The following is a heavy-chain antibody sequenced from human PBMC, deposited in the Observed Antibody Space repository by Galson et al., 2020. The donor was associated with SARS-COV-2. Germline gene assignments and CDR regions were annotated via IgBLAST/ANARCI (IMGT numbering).Heavy chain of an antibody. CDR2: INPNSGGT. J-gene: IGHJ4*02. CDR3: ARHPYYYDSSGYTQPFDY. V-gene: IGHV1-2*02. CDR1: GYTFTGYY. D-gene: IGHD3-22*01. Sequence: ASVKVSCKASGYTFTGYYMHWVRQAPGQGLEWMGWINPNSGGTNYAQKFQGRVTMTRDTSISTAYMELSRLRSDDTAVYYCARHPYYYDSSGYTQPFDYWGQGTLVTVSS.